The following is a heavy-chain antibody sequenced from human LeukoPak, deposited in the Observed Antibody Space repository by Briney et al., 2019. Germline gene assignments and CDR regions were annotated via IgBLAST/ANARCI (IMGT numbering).Heavy chain of an antibody. CDR3: ARAPPYSGYDAGLFDY. J-gene: IGHJ4*02. V-gene: IGHV4-4*07. D-gene: IGHD5-12*01. CDR1: GGSISSYY. Sequence: SETLSLTCTVSGGSISSYYWSWIRQPAGKGLEWIGRIYTSGSTNYNPSLKSRVTMSVDTSKNQFSLKLSSVTAADTAVYYCARAPPYSGYDAGLFDYWGQGTLVTVSS. CDR2: IYTSGST.